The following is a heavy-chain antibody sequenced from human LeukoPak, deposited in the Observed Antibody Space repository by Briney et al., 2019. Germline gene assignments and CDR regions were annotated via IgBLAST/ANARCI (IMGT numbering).Heavy chain of an antibody. CDR1: GGSINSSISH. Sequence: SETLSLTRTVSGGSINSSISHWAWIRQPPGKGLEWIGTIYSSGSTHYNPSLKSRVTISVDTSKKQFSLKLTSVTVADTAVYYCARLSRGAFFYYGLDVWGQGTTVTVS. J-gene: IGHJ6*02. CDR3: ARLSRGAFFYYGLDV. CDR2: IYSSGST. V-gene: IGHV4-39*01.